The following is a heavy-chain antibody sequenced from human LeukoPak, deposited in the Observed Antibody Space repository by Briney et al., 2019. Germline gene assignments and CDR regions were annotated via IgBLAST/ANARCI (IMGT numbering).Heavy chain of an antibody. CDR3: ARGSRYGDYPYYCDF. CDR2: ISGSGGST. J-gene: IGHJ4*02. D-gene: IGHD4-17*01. V-gene: IGHV3-23*01. Sequence: AGGSLRLSCAASGFTFSSYAMSRVRQAPGKGLEWVSAISGSGGSTYYADSVKGRFTISRDNSKNTVLLQMNNLRLEDAAVYYCARGSRYGDYPYYCDFWGQGTLVTVSS. CDR1: GFTFSSYA.